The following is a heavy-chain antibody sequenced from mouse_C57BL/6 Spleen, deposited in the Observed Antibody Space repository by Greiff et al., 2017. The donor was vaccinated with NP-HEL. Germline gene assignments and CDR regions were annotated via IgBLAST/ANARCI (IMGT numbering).Heavy chain of an antibody. D-gene: IGHD4-1*01. CDR2: IDPSDSET. Sequence: VQLQQPGAELVRPGSSVKLSCKASGYTFTSYWMHWVKQRPIQGLEWIGNIDPSDSETHYNQKFKDKATLTVDKSSSTAYMQLSSLTSEDSAVYYCAREDSGSCDYWGQGTTLTVSS. V-gene: IGHV1-52*01. J-gene: IGHJ2*01. CDR1: GYTFTSYW. CDR3: AREDSGSCDY.